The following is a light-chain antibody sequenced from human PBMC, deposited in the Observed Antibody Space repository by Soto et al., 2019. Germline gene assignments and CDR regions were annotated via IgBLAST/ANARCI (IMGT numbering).Light chain of an antibody. CDR3: GTWDSSLSAWL. V-gene: IGLV1-51*01. J-gene: IGLJ7*01. CDR2: DNN. CDR1: SSNIGNNY. Sequence: QSVLTQPPSVSAAPGQKVTISCSGSSSNIGNNYVSWYQQLPGTAPKLLIYDNNQRHSGIPDRFSGSKSGTSATLGITGLQTGDEVDYYCGTWDSSLSAWLFGGGTQLTVL.